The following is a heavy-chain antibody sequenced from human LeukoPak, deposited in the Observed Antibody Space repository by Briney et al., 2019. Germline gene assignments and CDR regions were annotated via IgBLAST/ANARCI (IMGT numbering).Heavy chain of an antibody. D-gene: IGHD6-13*01. Sequence: ASVKVSCKAPGYTFTGYYMHWVRQAPGQGLEWMGWINPNSGGTNYAQKFQGRVTMTRDTSISTAYMELSRLRSDDTAVYYCARDLGTAIAAAQYYYYYYMDVWGKGTTVTVSS. CDR2: INPNSGGT. CDR3: ARDLGTAIAAAQYYYYYYMDV. CDR1: GYTFTGYY. J-gene: IGHJ6*03. V-gene: IGHV1-2*02.